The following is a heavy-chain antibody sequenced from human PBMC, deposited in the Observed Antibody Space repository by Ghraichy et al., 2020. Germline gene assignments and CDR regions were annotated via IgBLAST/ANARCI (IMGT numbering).Heavy chain of an antibody. CDR1: GGSISSDNYY. D-gene: IGHD2/OR15-2a*01. CDR3: ARLEIGNYYYMDV. V-gene: IGHV4-39*01. Sequence: SETLSLTCTVSGGSISSDNYYWGWIRRPPGKGLEWIGSIYYSGRTYYNPSLKSRVTISVDTSKNQFSLKLSSVTAADTAVYSCARLEIGNYYYMDVWGKGTTVTVSS. J-gene: IGHJ6*03. CDR2: IYYSGRT.